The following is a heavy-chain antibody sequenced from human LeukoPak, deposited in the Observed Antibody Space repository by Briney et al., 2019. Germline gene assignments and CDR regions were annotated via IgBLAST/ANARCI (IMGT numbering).Heavy chain of an antibody. J-gene: IGHJ6*02. CDR1: GFTFDDYA. D-gene: IGHD2-2*01. CDR3: AKVQDCSSTSCYSTYYYGMGV. CDR2: ISWNSGSI. Sequence: GGSLRLSCAASGFTFDDYAMHWVRQAPGKGLEWVSGISWNSGSIGYADSVKGRFTISRDNAKNSLYLQMNSLRAEDTALYYCAKVQDCSSTSCYSTYYYGMGVWGQGTTVTVSS. V-gene: IGHV3-9*01.